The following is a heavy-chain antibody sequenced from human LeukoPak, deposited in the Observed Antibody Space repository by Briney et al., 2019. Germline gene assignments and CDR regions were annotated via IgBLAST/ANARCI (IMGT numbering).Heavy chain of an antibody. CDR2: IRSKAYGGTT. CDR3: TTEPYYYDSSGYYGVRAFDI. J-gene: IGHJ3*02. V-gene: IGHV3-49*03. CDR1: GFTFGDYA. Sequence: GGSLRLSCTASGFTFGDYAMSWFRQAPGKGLEWVGFIRSKAYGGTTDYAAPVKGRFTISRDDSKNTLYLQMNSLKTEDTAVYYCTTEPYYYDSSGYYGVRAFDIWGQGTMVTVSS. D-gene: IGHD3-22*01.